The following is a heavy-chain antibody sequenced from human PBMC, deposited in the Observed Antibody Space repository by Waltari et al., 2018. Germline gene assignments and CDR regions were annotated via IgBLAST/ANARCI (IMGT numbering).Heavy chain of an antibody. J-gene: IGHJ3*02. V-gene: IGHV4-59*11. CDR2: IYYSGST. CDR3: ARGDLWFREFDAFDI. D-gene: IGHD3-10*01. CDR1: GGSIRSHY. Sequence: QVQLQDSGPGLVKPSETLSLTCTVSGGSIRSHYWSWIRQPPGKGLEWIGYIYYSGSTNYNPSLKSRVTISVDTSKNQFSLKLSSVTAADTAVYYCARGDLWFREFDAFDIWGQGTMVTVSS.